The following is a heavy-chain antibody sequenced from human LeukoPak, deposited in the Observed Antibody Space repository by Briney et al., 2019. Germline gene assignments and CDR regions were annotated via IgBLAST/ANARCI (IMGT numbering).Heavy chain of an antibody. CDR2: IRYDGSNK. Sequence: GGSLRLSCAASGFTFSSYGMHWVRQAPGKGLEWVAFIRYDGSNKYYADSVKGRFTISRDNSKNTLYLQMNSLRAEGTAVYYCAKGPMTTVTKVDRFYFDYWGQGTLVTVSS. V-gene: IGHV3-30*02. CDR3: AKGPMTTVTKVDRFYFDY. D-gene: IGHD4-11*01. J-gene: IGHJ4*02. CDR1: GFTFSSYG.